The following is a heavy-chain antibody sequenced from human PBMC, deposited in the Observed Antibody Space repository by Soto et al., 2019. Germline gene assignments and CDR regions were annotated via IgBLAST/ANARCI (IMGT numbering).Heavy chain of an antibody. Sequence: QVQLVESGGGVVQPGRSLRLSCAASGFTFSSYGMHWVRQAPGKGLEWVAVISYDGSNKYYADSVKGRFTISRDNSKNTLYLQMNRLRAEDTAVYYCAKGLRPRQLLSYYYGMDVWGQGTTFTVSS. CDR1: GFTFSSYG. J-gene: IGHJ6*02. CDR3: AKGLRPRQLLSYYYGMDV. D-gene: IGHD1-1*01. CDR2: ISYDGSNK. V-gene: IGHV3-30*18.